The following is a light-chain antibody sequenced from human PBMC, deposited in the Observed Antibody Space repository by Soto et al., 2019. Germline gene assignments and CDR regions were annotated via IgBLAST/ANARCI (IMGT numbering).Light chain of an antibody. CDR2: SAS. CDR1: QDINVY. Sequence: DIPMTQSPSSVSASIGDTVTISCRASQDINVYLNWYQQKPGEVPKLLIYSASSLHSGVPSRFTSSGSETDFTLTIRSLQPEDFATYYCQQSYSTSWTFGQGTKVEIK. J-gene: IGKJ1*01. CDR3: QQSYSTSWT. V-gene: IGKV1-39*01.